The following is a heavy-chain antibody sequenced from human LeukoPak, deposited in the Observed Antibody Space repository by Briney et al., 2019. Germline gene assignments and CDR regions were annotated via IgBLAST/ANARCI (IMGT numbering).Heavy chain of an antibody. CDR2: ISGSGGST. CDR1: GFTFSSYA. D-gene: IGHD3-10*01. J-gene: IGHJ4*02. Sequence: SGGSLRLSCAASGFTFSSYAMSWVRQAPGKGLEWVSAISGSGGSTYYADSVKGRFTISRDNSKNTLYLQMNSLRAEDTAVYYCAKGIVKVRGENYSDYCGQGTLVTVSS. CDR3: AKGIVKVRGENYSDY. V-gene: IGHV3-23*01.